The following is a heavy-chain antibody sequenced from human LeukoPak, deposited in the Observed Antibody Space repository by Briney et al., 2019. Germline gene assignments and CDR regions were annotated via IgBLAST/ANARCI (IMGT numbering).Heavy chain of an antibody. CDR3: ARDSHYDFWSGYPLSAFDI. J-gene: IGHJ3*02. D-gene: IGHD3-3*01. CDR2: IYHSGST. Sequence: SETLSLTCAVSGGSISSSNWWSWVRQPPGKGLEWIGEIYHSGSTNYNPSLKSRVTISVDKSKNQFSLKLSSVTAADTAVYYCARDSHYDFWSGYPLSAFDIWGQGTMVTVSS. CDR1: GGSISSSNW. V-gene: IGHV4-4*02.